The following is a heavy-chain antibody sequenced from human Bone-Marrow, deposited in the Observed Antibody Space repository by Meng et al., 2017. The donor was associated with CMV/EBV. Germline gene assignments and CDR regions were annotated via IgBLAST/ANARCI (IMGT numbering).Heavy chain of an antibody. Sequence: GGSLRLSCAASGFTFSSYSMNWVRQAPGKGLEWVSYISSSSSTIYYADSVKGRFTISRDNAKNVLYLQMNGLRAEDTAVYYCARDGGNTNWYFDLWGRGTLVTVSS. CDR3: ARDGGNTNWYFDL. V-gene: IGHV3-48*04. J-gene: IGHJ2*01. CDR2: ISSSSSTI. D-gene: IGHD4-23*01. CDR1: GFTFSSYS.